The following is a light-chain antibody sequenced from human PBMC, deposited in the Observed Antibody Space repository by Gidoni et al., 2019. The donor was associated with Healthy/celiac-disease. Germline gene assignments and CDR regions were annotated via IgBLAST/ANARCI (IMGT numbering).Light chain of an antibody. CDR2: DAS. CDR3: QQRSNWPRIT. J-gene: IGKJ4*01. V-gene: IGKV3-11*01. CDR1: QSVSSY. Sequence: EIVLTQSPATLSLSPGERATLSCRASQSVSSYLAWYQQKPGQAPRLLIYDASNRATGIPARFSGSGSATDFTLTISSLEPEDFAVYYCQQRSNWPRITFGGXTKVEIK.